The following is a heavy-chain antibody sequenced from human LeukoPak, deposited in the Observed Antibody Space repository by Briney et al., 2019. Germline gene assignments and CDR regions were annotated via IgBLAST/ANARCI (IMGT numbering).Heavy chain of an antibody. D-gene: IGHD4-11*01. J-gene: IGHJ4*02. V-gene: IGHV4-39*01. CDR1: GASIITTNYY. CDR2: ISYSGNA. CDR3: ARNLGQTWGTVTTDVWYFDH. Sequence: KPSETLSLTCTVSGASIITTNYYWGWIRQPPGKGLEWIGSISYSGNAYYNPSLRSRLSISMDASKNQFSLKVRSVTAADTAVYYCARNLGQTWGTVTTDVWYFDHWGQGTLVPVSS.